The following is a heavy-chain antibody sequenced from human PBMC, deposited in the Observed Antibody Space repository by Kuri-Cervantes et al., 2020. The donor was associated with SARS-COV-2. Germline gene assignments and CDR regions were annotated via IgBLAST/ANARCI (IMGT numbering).Heavy chain of an antibody. CDR2: IYYSGST. V-gene: IGHV4-39*01. J-gene: IGHJ4*02. D-gene: IGHD3-22*01. CDR3: ASQAHYYDSSGYYYDY. Sequence: GSLRHSCTVSGGSISSSSYYWGWIRQPPGKGLEWIGSIYYSGSTYYNPSLKSRVTISIDTSKNQFSLKLSSVTAADTAVYYCASQAHYYDSSGYYYDYWGQGTLVTVSS. CDR1: GGSISSSSYY.